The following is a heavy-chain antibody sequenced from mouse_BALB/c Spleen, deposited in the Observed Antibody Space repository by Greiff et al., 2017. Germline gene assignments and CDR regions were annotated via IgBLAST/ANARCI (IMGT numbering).Heavy chain of an antibody. V-gene: IGHV3-2*02. D-gene: IGHD1-1*01. CDR1: GYSITSDYA. J-gene: IGHJ1*01. Sequence: EVKVEESGPGLVKPSQSLYLTCTVTGYSITSDYAWYWIRQVPGNNVEWMGYISYSGSTSYNPSLKSRISITRDTSKNQFFLQLNSVTTEDTATYYGASAYYYGLYWYFDGWGAGTTVTVSS. CDR2: ISYSGST. CDR3: ASAYYYGLYWYFDG.